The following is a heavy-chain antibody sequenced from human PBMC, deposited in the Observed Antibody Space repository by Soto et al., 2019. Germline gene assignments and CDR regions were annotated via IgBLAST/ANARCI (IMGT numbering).Heavy chain of an antibody. V-gene: IGHV4-31*03. Sequence: QVQLQESGPGLVKPSQTLSLTCTVSGASVNSGDFHWSWIRQRPGAGLEWIGYIFFSGNTYYNPSLRGRLTISMDTSNKRFSLMLTSMTAADSAVYYCTRDSHPPPYFSYFGMDVWGQGTTVTVSS. CDR1: GASVNSGDFH. CDR2: IFFSGNT. CDR3: TRDSHPPPYFSYFGMDV. J-gene: IGHJ6*02.